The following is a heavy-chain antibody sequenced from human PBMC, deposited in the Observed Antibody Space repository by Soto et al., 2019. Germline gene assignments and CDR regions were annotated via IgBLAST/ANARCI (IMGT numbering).Heavy chain of an antibody. V-gene: IGHV3-21*01. CDR3: ARLFSKSSIVGATGY. D-gene: IGHD1-26*01. J-gene: IGHJ4*02. Sequence: PGGSLRLSCAASGFTFSSYSMNWVRQAPGKGLEWVSSIISSSSYIYYADSVKGRFTISRDSAKNSLYLQMNSLRAEDTAVYYCARLFSKSSIVGATGYWGQGTLVTVSS. CDR2: IISSSSYI. CDR1: GFTFSSYS.